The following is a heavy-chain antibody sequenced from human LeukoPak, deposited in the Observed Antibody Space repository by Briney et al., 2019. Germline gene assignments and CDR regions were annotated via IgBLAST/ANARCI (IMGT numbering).Heavy chain of an antibody. CDR2: INHSGST. CDR1: GGSFSGYY. D-gene: IGHD4-17*01. J-gene: IGHJ4*02. V-gene: IGHV4-34*01. Sequence: PSETLSLTCAVYGGSFSGYYWSWIRQPPGKGLEWIGEINHSGSTNYNPSLKSRVTISVDTSKNQFSLKLSSVTAADTAVYYCARGTTVATFDYWGQGTLVTVSS. CDR3: ARGTTVATFDY.